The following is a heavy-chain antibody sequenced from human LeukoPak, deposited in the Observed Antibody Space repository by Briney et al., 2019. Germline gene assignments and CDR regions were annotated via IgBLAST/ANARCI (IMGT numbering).Heavy chain of an antibody. CDR2: IYISGRT. CDR3: ARHFRMTGNTDWFDP. CDR1: GGSISSYY. Sequence: PSETLSLTCTVSGGSISSYYWSWIRQPPGKGLEWIGNIYISGRTNYNPSLKSRVTIFVDTSKNQFSLKLTSVTAADTAVYYCARHFRMTGNTDWFDPWGQGTLVTVSS. D-gene: IGHD1-1*01. J-gene: IGHJ5*02. V-gene: IGHV4-4*08.